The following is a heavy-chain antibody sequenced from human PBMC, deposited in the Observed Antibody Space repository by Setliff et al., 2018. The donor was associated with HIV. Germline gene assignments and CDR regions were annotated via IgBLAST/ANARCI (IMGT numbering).Heavy chain of an antibody. CDR3: ARQLSNSFDY. J-gene: IGHJ4*02. CDR2: ISPDNGNR. CDR1: GYTFTDYF. D-gene: IGHD1-1*01. V-gene: IGHV1-2*02. Sequence: GASVKVSCKSSGYTFTDYFMHWVRQAPGQGLEWMGWISPDNGNRRILRRFQGRVTMTRDTSINTAYMELIGLTSDDTAVYYCARQLSNSFDYWGQGTLVTVSS.